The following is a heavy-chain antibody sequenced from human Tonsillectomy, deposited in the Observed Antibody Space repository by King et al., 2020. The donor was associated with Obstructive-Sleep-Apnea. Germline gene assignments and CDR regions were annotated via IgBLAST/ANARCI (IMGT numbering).Heavy chain of an antibody. CDR1: GGTFSSYA. CDR2: IIPIFGTA. D-gene: IGHD2-2*01. V-gene: IGHV1-69*01. Sequence: QLVQSGAEVKKPGSSVKVSCKASGGTFSSYAISWVRQAPGQGLECMGGIIPIFGTANYAQKFQGRVTITADESTSTAYMELSSLRSEETAGDYCAGLGYCSSTSCPYYFDYWGQGTLVTVSS. CDR3: AGLGYCSSTSCPYYFDY. J-gene: IGHJ4*02.